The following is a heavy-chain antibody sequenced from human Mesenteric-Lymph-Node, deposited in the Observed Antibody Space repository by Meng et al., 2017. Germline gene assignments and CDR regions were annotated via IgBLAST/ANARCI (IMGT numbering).Heavy chain of an antibody. CDR3: ARSGGYSSGWYSGGFDY. J-gene: IGHJ4*02. Sequence: GESLKISCATSGFTFNTYAMSWVRQAPGKGLEWVAVISYDGSNKYYADSVKGRFTISRDNSKNTLYLQMNSLRAEDTAVYYCARSGGYSSGWYSGGFDYWGQGTLVTVSS. D-gene: IGHD6-19*01. CDR1: GFTFNTYA. V-gene: IGHV3-30*01. CDR2: ISYDGSNK.